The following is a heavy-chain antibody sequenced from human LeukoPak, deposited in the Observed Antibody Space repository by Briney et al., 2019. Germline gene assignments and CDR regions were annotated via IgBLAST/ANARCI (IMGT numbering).Heavy chain of an antibody. Sequence: GESLKISCKASGYSFTNYWIGWVRQMPGKGLEWMGIIYSGNSDIRYSPSFQGQVTISADNSISTAYLQWSSLKASDTAIYYCARAEGHGAFDYWGQGTLSPSP. CDR2: IYSGNSDI. V-gene: IGHV5-51*01. J-gene: IGHJ4*02. D-gene: IGHD3-10*01. CDR3: ARAEGHGAFDY. CDR1: GYSFTNYW.